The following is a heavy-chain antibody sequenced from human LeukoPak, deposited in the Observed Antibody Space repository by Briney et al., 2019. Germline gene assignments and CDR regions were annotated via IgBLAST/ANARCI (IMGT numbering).Heavy chain of an antibody. V-gene: IGHV4-59*01. CDR1: GGSISSYY. CDR3: ARLGGHYYDSSGYQKIDY. Sequence: TSETLSLTCTVSGGSISSYYWSWIRQPPGKGLEWIGYIYYSGSTNYNPSLKSRVTISVDTSKNQFSPKLSSVTAADTAVYYCARLGGHYYDSSGYQKIDYWGQGTLVTVSS. D-gene: IGHD3-22*01. J-gene: IGHJ4*02. CDR2: IYYSGST.